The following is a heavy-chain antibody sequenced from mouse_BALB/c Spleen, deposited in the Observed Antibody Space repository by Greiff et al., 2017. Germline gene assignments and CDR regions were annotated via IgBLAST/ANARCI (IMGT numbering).Heavy chain of an antibody. CDR3: ARGGAYYGNPWFAY. CDR1: GYSITSGYY. D-gene: IGHD2-10*01. Sequence: EVKLVESGPGLVKPSQSLSLTCSVTGYSITSGYYWNWIRQFPGNKLEWMGYISYDGSNNYNPSLKNRISITRDTSKNQFFLKLNSVTTEDTATYYCARGGAYYGNPWFAYWGQGTLVTVSA. J-gene: IGHJ3*01. V-gene: IGHV3-6*02. CDR2: ISYDGSN.